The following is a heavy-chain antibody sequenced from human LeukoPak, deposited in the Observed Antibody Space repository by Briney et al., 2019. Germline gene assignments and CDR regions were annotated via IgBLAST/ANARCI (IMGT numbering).Heavy chain of an antibody. J-gene: IGHJ4*02. D-gene: IGHD6-13*01. CDR2: INPNSGGT. CDR1: GYTFTGYY. Sequence: ASVKVSCTASGYTFTGYYMHWVRQAPGQGLEWMGWINPNSGGTNYAQKFQGRVTMTRDTSISTAYMELSRLRSDDTAVYYCARVRGSSWYGNFDYWGQGTLVTVSS. V-gene: IGHV1-2*02. CDR3: ARVRGSSWYGNFDY.